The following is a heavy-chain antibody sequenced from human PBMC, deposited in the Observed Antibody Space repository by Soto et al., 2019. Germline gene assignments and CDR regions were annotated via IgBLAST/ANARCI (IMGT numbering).Heavy chain of an antibody. Sequence: GGSLRLSCAASGFTFSSYSMNWVRQAPGKGLEWVSSISSSSSYIYYADSVKGRFTISRDNAKNSLYLQMNSLRAEDTAVYYCARDFPIVVVVAATLDYWGQGTLVTVSS. CDR1: GFTFSSYS. D-gene: IGHD2-15*01. CDR2: ISSSSSYI. J-gene: IGHJ4*02. CDR3: ARDFPIVVVVAATLDY. V-gene: IGHV3-21*01.